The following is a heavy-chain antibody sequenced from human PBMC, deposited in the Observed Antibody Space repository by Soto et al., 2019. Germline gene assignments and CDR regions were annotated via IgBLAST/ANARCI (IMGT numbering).Heavy chain of an antibody. Sequence: QVQLQQWGAGLLKPSETLSLTCAVYGGSFSGYYWSWIRQPPGKGLEWIGEINHSGSTNYNPSLKSRVTISVDTSKYQFSLNLSSVTAADTAAYYCVRVKWFGESYYMDVWGKGTTDTVSS. V-gene: IGHV4-34*01. J-gene: IGHJ6*03. CDR2: INHSGST. CDR1: GGSFSGYY. CDR3: VRVKWFGESYYMDV. D-gene: IGHD3-10*01.